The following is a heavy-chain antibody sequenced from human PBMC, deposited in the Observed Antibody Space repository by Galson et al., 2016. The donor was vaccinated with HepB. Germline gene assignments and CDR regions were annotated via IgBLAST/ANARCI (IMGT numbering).Heavy chain of an antibody. CDR1: GFTFSDFG. Sequence: SLRLSCAASGFTFSDFGMHWVRQAPGKGLEWVALIWYDGSNKHYADSVKGRFTISRDNSENALYLQMNSLTAEDTAVYYCARFGGSLGMDVWGQGTTVTVSS. J-gene: IGHJ6*02. V-gene: IGHV3-33*01. CDR3: ARFGGSLGMDV. D-gene: IGHD2-15*01. CDR2: IWYDGSNK.